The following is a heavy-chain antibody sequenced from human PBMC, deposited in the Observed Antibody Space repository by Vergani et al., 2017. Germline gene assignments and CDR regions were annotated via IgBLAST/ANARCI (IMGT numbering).Heavy chain of an antibody. V-gene: IGHV3-30*18. D-gene: IGHD3-22*01. CDR3: AKDSSGYSSGWFDP. Sequence: QVQLVESGGGLVKPGGSLRLSCAASGFTFSSYGMHWVRQAPGKGLEWVAVISYDGSNKYYADSVKGRFTISRDNSKNTLYLQMNSLRAEDTAVYYCAKDSSGYSSGWFDPWGQGTLVTVSS. CDR1: GFTFSSYG. CDR2: ISYDGSNK. J-gene: IGHJ5*02.